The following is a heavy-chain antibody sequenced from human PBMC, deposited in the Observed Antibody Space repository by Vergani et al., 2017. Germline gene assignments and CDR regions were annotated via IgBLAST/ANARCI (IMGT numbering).Heavy chain of an antibody. V-gene: IGHV4-30-4*08. CDR2: IYYSGST. CDR3: ARRYCSGGSCDTEFDY. Sequence: QVQLQESGPGLVKPSQTLSLTCTVSGGSISRGDYYWSWIRQPPGKGLEWIGYIYYSGSTYYNPSLKSRVTISVDTSKNQFSLKLSSVTAADTAVYYCARRYCSGGSCDTEFDYWGQGTLVTVSS. CDR1: GGSISRGDYY. J-gene: IGHJ4*02. D-gene: IGHD2-15*01.